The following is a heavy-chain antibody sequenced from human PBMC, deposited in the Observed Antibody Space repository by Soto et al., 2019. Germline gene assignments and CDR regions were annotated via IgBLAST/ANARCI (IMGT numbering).Heavy chain of an antibody. CDR1: GGSISSSSYY. CDR3: ATLWGQD. CDR2: IYYSGST. J-gene: IGHJ4*02. V-gene: IGHV4-39*01. Sequence: QLQLQESGPGLVKPSETLSLTCTVSGGSISSSSYYWGWIRQPPGKGLEWIGSIYYSGSTYYNPSXXXRXXISVDTSKNQFSLKLSSVTAADTAVYYCATLWGQDWGQGPLVTVSS. D-gene: IGHD3-10*01.